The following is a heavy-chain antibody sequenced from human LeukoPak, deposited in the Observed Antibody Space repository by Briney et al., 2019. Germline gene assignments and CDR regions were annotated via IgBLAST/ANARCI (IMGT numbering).Heavy chain of an antibody. Sequence: GGSLRLSCAASGFTFSSYEMNWVRQAPGKGLEWVSYISSSGSTIYYADSVKGRFTISRDNAKNSPYLQMNSLRAEDTAVYYCARENTAGIENWGQGTLVTVSS. CDR3: ARENTAGIEN. CDR2: ISSSGSTI. V-gene: IGHV3-48*03. J-gene: IGHJ4*02. CDR1: GFTFSSYE. D-gene: IGHD6-19*01.